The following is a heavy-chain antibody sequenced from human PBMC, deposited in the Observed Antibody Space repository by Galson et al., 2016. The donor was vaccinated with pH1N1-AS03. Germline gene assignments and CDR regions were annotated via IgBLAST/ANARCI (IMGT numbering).Heavy chain of an antibody. CDR3: ARELRYCSGGSCYSRFDY. D-gene: IGHD2-15*01. Sequence: TLSLTCTVSGGSISSGGYYWSWIRQHPGKGLEWIGYIYYSGSTYYNPSLKSRVTISVDTSKNQFSLKLSSVTAADTAVYYCARELRYCSGGSCYSRFDYWGQGTLVTVSS. CDR2: IYYSGST. CDR1: GGSISSGGYY. J-gene: IGHJ4*02. V-gene: IGHV4-31*03.